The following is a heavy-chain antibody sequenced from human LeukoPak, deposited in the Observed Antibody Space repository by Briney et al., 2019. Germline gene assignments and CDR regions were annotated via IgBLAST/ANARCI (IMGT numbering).Heavy chain of an antibody. J-gene: IGHJ4*02. CDR1: GFTFSSYG. CDR3: AKEFLPLSSLGELSLLD. D-gene: IGHD3-16*01. V-gene: IGHV3-33*06. CDR2: IWYDGIIT. Sequence: GRSLRLSXAASGFTFSSYGMHWVRQAPGKGLEWVAVIWYDGIITYYADSVKGRFTISRDNSKNTLYLQINSLRAEDTALYYCAKEFLPLSSLGELSLLDWGPGTLVTVSS.